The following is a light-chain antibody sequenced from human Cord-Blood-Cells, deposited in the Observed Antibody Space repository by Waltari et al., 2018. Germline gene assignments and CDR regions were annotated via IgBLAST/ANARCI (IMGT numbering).Light chain of an antibody. V-gene: IGKV1-5*01. J-gene: IGKJ5*01. CDR2: DAS. Sequence: DIQMTQSPSTLSASVGDRVTITCRASQSISSWLAWYQQKPGKAPKLLIYDASILESGVPSRFSGSGSGTEFTLTISSLQPDDLATYYCQQYNSYTITFGQGTRLEIK. CDR3: QQYNSYTIT. CDR1: QSISSW.